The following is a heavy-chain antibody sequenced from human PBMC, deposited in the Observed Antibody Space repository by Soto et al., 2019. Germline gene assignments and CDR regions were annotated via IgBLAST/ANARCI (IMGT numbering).Heavy chain of an antibody. CDR2: IEPSDSSS. D-gene: IGHD3-16*01. J-gene: IGHJ6*02. V-gene: IGHV5-10-1*01. Sequence: GESLKISCQGSGYSFRSYWISWVRQVPGKGLEWMGTIEPSDSSSKYSPSFQGHITISLDKSMTTAYLEWSSLEASDTAMYYCSRRLSRGIRRHYYGMDVWGQGTTVTVSS. CDR3: SRRLSRGIRRHYYGMDV. CDR1: GYSFRSYW.